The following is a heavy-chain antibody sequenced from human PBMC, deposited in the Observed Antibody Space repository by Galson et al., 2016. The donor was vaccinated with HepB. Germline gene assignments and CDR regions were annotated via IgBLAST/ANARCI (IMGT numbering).Heavy chain of an antibody. CDR2: ISYDGSKK. CDR3: ARGSGSYLGWVFDP. CDR1: GFILSTYP. D-gene: IGHD1-26*01. V-gene: IGHV3-30-3*01. Sequence: SLRLSCAASGFILSTYPIHWVRQAPDKGLEWVAVISYDGSKKYYVDSLKGRFTISRDNSRSTVYLQMNSLRADDTAVYYCARGSGSYLGWVFDPWGRGALVTVSS. J-gene: IGHJ2*01.